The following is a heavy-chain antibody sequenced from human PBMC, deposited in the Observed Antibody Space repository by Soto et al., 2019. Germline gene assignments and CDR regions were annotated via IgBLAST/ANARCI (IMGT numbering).Heavy chain of an antibody. V-gene: IGHV3-23*01. Sequence: GGSLRLSCAASGFTFSAYTMTWVRQAPGKGLECVSAISGSGGSTYYADSVKGRFTISRDNSKNTLYLQMNSLRAEDTAVYYCAKAPYPGGTLNYFDYWGQGTLVTVSS. D-gene: IGHD2-15*01. CDR1: GFTFSAYT. J-gene: IGHJ4*02. CDR3: AKAPYPGGTLNYFDY. CDR2: ISGSGGST.